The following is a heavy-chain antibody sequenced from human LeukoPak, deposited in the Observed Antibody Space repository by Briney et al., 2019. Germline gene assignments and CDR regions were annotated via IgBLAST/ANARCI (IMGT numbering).Heavy chain of an antibody. CDR2: IKQDGSEM. V-gene: IGHV3-7*01. CDR1: EFTFSNYW. J-gene: IGHJ4*02. CDR3: ARDSGSYYEEYYFDY. D-gene: IGHD1-26*01. Sequence: LTGGSLRLSCAASEFTFSNYWMTWVRQAPGKGLEWVANIKQDGSEMYYVDSVKGRFTISRDNAKNSLYLQMNSLRAADTAVYYCARDSGSYYEEYYFDYWGQGTLVTVSS.